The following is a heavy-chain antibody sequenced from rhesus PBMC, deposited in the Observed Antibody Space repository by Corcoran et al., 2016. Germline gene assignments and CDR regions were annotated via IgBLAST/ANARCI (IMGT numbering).Heavy chain of an antibody. Sequence: QVQLQESGPGLVKPSETLPLTCAVPGGSISRIKWWSWIRQPPGKGLEWIGRISGSGGSTSDNPSLMSRVTISKDTSKNQFSLKLNSVTAADTAVYYCASWNGYYFDCWGQGVLVTVSS. D-gene: IGHD1-14*01. CDR3: ASWNGYYFDC. J-gene: IGHJ4*01. V-gene: IGHV4-92*01. CDR2: ISGSGGST. CDR1: GGSISRIKW.